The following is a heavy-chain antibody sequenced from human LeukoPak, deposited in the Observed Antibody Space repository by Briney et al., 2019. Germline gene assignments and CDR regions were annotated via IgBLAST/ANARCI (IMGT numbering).Heavy chain of an antibody. V-gene: IGHV5-51*01. Sequence: GASLQISCQGFGSIFTSYWIGWVRPMPGKGMEWTGVIYPGDLRVRYNPSFQGQVTISVDKYINTAYLQWVSLRASDSAMYYCACRDLTSTWSFLWGQGTLVTVSS. CDR3: ACRDLTSTWSFL. CDR1: GSIFTSYW. J-gene: IGHJ4*02. D-gene: IGHD6-13*01. CDR2: IYPGDLRV.